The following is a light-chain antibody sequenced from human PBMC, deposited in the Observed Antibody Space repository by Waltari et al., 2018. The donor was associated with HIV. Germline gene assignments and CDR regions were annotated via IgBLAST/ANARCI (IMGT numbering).Light chain of an antibody. CDR2: VDT. V-gene: IGLV3-1*01. J-gene: IGLJ2*01. CDR3: QAWDSNTGV. Sequence: SYELTQPPSVSVSPGQTASITCSGDKLGDKYAYWYQQKPGQSPVLVIYVDTKRPSGLPERFSGSNSGNTATLTISGTQAMDEADYYCQAWDSNTGVFGGGTKLTVL. CDR1: KLGDKY.